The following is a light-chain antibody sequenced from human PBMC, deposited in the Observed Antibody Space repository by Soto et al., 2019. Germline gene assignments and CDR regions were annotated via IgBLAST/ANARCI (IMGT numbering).Light chain of an antibody. CDR2: GNN. J-gene: IGLJ1*01. Sequence: QSVLTQPPSVSGAPGQRVTISCTGSSSNIGAGYDVHWYQQLPGTAPKLLIYGNNNRPSGVPDRFSGSKSGTSASLAITGLQADDEADYYCQSYDSSLSGVVFGTGTKLTVL. V-gene: IGLV1-40*01. CDR3: QSYDSSLSGVV. CDR1: SSNIGAGYD.